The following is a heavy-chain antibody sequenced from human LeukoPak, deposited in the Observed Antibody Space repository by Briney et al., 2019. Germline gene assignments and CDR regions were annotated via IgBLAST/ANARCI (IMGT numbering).Heavy chain of an antibody. D-gene: IGHD6-13*01. CDR2: INSDGSST. CDR3: ARDSSWTKDYYYYMDV. CDR1: GFTFSSYW. Sequence: GGSLRLSCAASGFTFSSYWMHWVRQAPGKGLVWVSRINSDGSSTSYADSVKGRFTISRDNAKNTLYLQMNSLRAEDTAVYYCARDSSWTKDYYYYMDVWGKGTTVTVSS. V-gene: IGHV3-74*01. J-gene: IGHJ6*03.